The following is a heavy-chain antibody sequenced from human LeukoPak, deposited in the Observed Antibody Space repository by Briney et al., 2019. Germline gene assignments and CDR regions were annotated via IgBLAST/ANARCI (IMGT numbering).Heavy chain of an antibody. D-gene: IGHD3-10*01. J-gene: IGHJ4*02. Sequence: GESLKISCKSSGYTFTNYWICWVRQMPGKGLEWMGIIYPGDSDTKYSPSFQGQVTISADKSINTAYLQWSSLKASDTAMYHCARTATVRGINWRPFDYWGQGTLVTVSS. CDR3: ARTATVRGINWRPFDY. V-gene: IGHV5-51*01. CDR2: IYPGDSDT. CDR1: GYTFTNYW.